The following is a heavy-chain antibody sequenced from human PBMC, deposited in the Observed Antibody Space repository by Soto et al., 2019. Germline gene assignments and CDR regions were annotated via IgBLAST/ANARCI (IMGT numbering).Heavy chain of an antibody. Sequence: GGSLRLSCAASGFTFSDYYMSWIRQAPGKGLEWVSYISSSGRIGYADSVKGRFTISGDNAKNSLYLQMNSLGAEDTALYYCVRDQLYYYDIFGRPLNGFDIWGQGTMVTVSS. D-gene: IGHD3-22*01. J-gene: IGHJ3*02. CDR2: ISSSGRI. V-gene: IGHV3-11*04. CDR1: GFTFSDYY. CDR3: VRDQLYYYDIFGRPLNGFDI.